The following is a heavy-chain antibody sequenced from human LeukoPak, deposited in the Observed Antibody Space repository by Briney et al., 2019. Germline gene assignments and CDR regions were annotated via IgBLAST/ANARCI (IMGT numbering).Heavy chain of an antibody. D-gene: IGHD6-19*01. CDR1: GYTFTSYY. J-gene: IGHJ6*03. CDR3: ARGSGWNYYYYYMDV. Sequence: ASVKVSCKASGYTFTSYYMHWVRQAPGQGLEWMGWINPNSGGTNYAQKFQGRVTMTRDTSISTAYMELSRLRSDDTAVYYCARGSGWNYYYYYMDVWGKGTTVTVSS. CDR2: INPNSGGT. V-gene: IGHV1-2*02.